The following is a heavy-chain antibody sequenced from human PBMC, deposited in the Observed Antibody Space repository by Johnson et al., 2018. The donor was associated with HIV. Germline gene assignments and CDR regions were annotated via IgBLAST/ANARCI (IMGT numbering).Heavy chain of an antibody. CDR2: ISSNGGSS. V-gene: IGHV3-64*01. Sequence: VQLVESGGGLVQPGGSLRLSCVASGFIFNNYAMHWVRQAPGRTLEYVSAISSNGGSSGSANSVKGRFTISSDNSKNTRYLQMGSLRAEDMAVYYCAREGRGRLDAFDIWGQGTMVTVSS. CDR1: GFIFNNYA. J-gene: IGHJ3*02. D-gene: IGHD3-16*01. CDR3: AREGRGRLDAFDI.